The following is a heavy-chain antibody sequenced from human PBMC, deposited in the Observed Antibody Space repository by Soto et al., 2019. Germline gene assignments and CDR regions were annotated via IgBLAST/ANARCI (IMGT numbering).Heavy chain of an antibody. D-gene: IGHD6-25*01. CDR2: IYPGDSDT. J-gene: IGHJ4*02. CDR1: GYSFTSYW. CDR3: ARPDSSAEDESGYLDY. Sequence: PGESLKISCKGSGYSFTSYWIGWVRQMPGKGLEWMGIIYPGDSDTRYSPSFQGQVTISANKSISTAYLQWSSLKASDTAMYYCARPDSSAEDESGYLDYWGQGTLVPVSS. V-gene: IGHV5-51*01.